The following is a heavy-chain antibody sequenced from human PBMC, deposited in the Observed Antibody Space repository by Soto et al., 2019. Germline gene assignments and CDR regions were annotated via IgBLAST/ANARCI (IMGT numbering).Heavy chain of an antibody. V-gene: IGHV1-18*01. Sequence: QVQLVQSGAEVKKPGASVKVSCKASGYTFSSYGISWVLQAPGQGLEWMGWISADTGNTNYAQMLQGRVTMTTDTSTDTAYMGLRSLRSADTAVYYCARADGRYGPLDYWGQGTMVTVSS. J-gene: IGHJ4*02. CDR3: ARADGRYGPLDY. CDR2: ISADTGNT. CDR1: GYTFSSYG. D-gene: IGHD3-16*01.